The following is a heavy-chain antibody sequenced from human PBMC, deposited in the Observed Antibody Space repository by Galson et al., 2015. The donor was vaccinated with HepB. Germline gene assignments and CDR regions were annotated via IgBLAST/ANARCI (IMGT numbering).Heavy chain of an antibody. D-gene: IGHD4-23*01. V-gene: IGHV3-23*01. CDR3: AKRITVINPGDY. CDR1: GFTFSTYA. Sequence: SLRLSCAASGFTFSTYAMSWVRQAPGKGLEWVSTISGSSGSTYYADSVRGRFTISRDNSKNTLYLQMNSLRVEDTAVYYCAKRITVINPGDYWGQGTLVTVSS. CDR2: ISGSSGST. J-gene: IGHJ4*02.